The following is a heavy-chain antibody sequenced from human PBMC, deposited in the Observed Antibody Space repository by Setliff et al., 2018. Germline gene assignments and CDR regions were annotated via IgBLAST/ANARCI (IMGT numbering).Heavy chain of an antibody. CDR1: GGSISSHY. CDR2: IYYSGST. Sequence: SETLSLTCTVSGGSISSHYWSWIRQPPGKGLEWIGSIYYSGSTYYNPSLKSRVTISVDTSKNQFSLKLSSVTAADTAVYYCARSKSSSGWLNWFDPWGQGTLVTVSS. J-gene: IGHJ5*02. V-gene: IGHV4-39*07. D-gene: IGHD6-19*01. CDR3: ARSKSSSGWLNWFDP.